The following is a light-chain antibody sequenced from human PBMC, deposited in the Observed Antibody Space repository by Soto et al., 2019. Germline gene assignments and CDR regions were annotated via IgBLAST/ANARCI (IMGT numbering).Light chain of an antibody. CDR1: QTISSGF. Sequence: EIVLTQSPGILYLSPGDRATLSCRGSQTISSGFLAWYQQKVGQAPRVXIYDASNRETGVPDRFSGSGAGTDCSRTISRLEPEDFAVYHCQQYSSSPRTFGQGTRLETK. CDR2: DAS. V-gene: IGKV3-20*01. J-gene: IGKJ5*01. CDR3: QQYSSSPRT.